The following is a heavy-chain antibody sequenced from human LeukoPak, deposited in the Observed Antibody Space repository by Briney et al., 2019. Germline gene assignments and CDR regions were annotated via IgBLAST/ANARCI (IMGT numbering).Heavy chain of an antibody. D-gene: IGHD6-19*01. CDR1: GYTFTSYG. CDR3: ARLSDSSGWGYFDY. V-gene: IGHV1-18*04. CDR2: ISAYNSNT. Sequence: ASVKVSCKASGYTFTSYGISWVRQARGQGLEWMGWISAYNSNTNYAQKLQGRVTMTTDTSTSTAYMELRSLRSDDTAVYYCARLSDSSGWGYFDYWGQGTLVTVSS. J-gene: IGHJ4*02.